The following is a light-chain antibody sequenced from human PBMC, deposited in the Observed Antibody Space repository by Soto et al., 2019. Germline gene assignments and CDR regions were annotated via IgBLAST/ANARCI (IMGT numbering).Light chain of an antibody. Sequence: QSALTQPASVSGSPGQSITISCTGTSSDVDGYNYVSWYQQHPGKAPKLMIYDVSNRPSGFSNRFSGSKSGNTASLTFSGLQAEDEADYYCSSYTSSYYVFGTGTKVTVL. CDR2: DVS. V-gene: IGLV2-14*01. CDR3: SSYTSSYYV. CDR1: SSDVDGYNY. J-gene: IGLJ1*01.